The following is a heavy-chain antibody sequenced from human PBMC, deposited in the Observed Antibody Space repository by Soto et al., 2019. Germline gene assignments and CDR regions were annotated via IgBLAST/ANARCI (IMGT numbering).Heavy chain of an antibody. V-gene: IGHV3-21*01. D-gene: IGHD5-18*01. J-gene: IGHJ4*02. CDR2: ISSSSSYI. Sequence: EVPLVESGGGLVQPGGSLRLSCAASGFTFSSYSMNWVRQAPGKGLEWVSSISSSSSYIYYADSVKGRFTISRDNAKNSLYLQMSSLRAEDTAVYYCARDQPGYSYGYGLGYWGQGTLVTVSS. CDR3: ARDQPGYSYGYGLGY. CDR1: GFTFSSYS.